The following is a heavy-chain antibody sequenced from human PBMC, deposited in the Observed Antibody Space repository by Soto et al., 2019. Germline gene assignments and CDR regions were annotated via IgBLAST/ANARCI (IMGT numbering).Heavy chain of an antibody. CDR3: VRATYFSDSSGYTRCLDY. Sequence: PVGSLRLSCAVSGFTLSDHYIDWVRQAPGKGLEWVGRSRDKPQGYSTAYAASVKGRFTTSRDESKNSAYLQMNSLKAEDTAVYYCVRATYFSDSSGYTRCLDYWGQGTLVTVSS. V-gene: IGHV3-72*01. CDR1: GFTLSDHY. J-gene: IGHJ4*02. D-gene: IGHD3-22*01. CDR2: SRDKPQGYST.